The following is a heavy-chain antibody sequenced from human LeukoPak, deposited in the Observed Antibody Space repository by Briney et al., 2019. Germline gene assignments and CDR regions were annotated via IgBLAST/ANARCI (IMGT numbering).Heavy chain of an antibody. CDR1: GDSISSYY. Sequence: SETLSLTCTVSGDSISSYYWSWIRQPPGKGLEWIGYIYYSGSTNYKSSLKSRVTISIDTSKNQFSLKLSSVTAADTAVYYCARGGYYGSGSYFPNWFDPWGQGTLVTVSS. J-gene: IGHJ5*02. CDR3: ARGGYYGSGSYFPNWFDP. CDR2: IYYSGST. V-gene: IGHV4-59*01. D-gene: IGHD3-10*01.